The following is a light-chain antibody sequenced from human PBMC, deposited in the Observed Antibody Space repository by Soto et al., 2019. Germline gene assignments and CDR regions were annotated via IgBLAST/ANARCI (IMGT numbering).Light chain of an antibody. J-gene: IGLJ3*02. V-gene: IGLV1-47*02. Sequence: QSVLTQPPSVSGTPGQGVTISCSGGSSNIATNYVYWYQLLPGTAPNLVIFSNTIRPPRVPDRFSGSKSGASASLVISGLRSEDEADYFCASWDETLFGWVFGGGTQLTDL. CDR1: SSNIATNY. CDR3: ASWDETLFGWV. CDR2: SNT.